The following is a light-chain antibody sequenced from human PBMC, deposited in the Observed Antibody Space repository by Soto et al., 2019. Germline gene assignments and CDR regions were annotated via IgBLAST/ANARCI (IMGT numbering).Light chain of an antibody. V-gene: IGLV4-69*01. CDR2: LNSDGSH. CDR3: QTWSTDIRV. J-gene: IGLJ3*02. Sequence: QPVLTQPPSASASLGASVKLTCTLSSGHNSYAIAWHQQQPEKGPRYLMKLNSDGSHSKGDGIPDRFSGSSSGAERYPTISSLQSEDEADYYCQTWSTDIRVFGGGTKLTVL. CDR1: SGHNSYA.